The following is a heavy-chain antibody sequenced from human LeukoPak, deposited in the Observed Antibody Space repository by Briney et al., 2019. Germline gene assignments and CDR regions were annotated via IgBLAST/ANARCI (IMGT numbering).Heavy chain of an antibody. D-gene: IGHD3-16*02. V-gene: IGHV1-2*02. Sequence: SVKVSCKASGYTFTDYYMLWVGQAPGQGLAWMGWVYPISGGTNYAQKFQGRLTMPRDTPISTAYMELSRLRSDDTAVYYCARDRPYYDYVWGSYRPMCFDYWG. J-gene: IGHJ4*01. CDR2: VYPISGGT. CDR1: GYTFTDYY. CDR3: ARDRPYYDYVWGSYRPMCFDY.